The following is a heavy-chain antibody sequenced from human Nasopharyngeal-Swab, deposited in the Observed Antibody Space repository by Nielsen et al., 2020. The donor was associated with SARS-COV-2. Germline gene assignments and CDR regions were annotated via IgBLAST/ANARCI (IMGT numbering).Heavy chain of an antibody. CDR1: GFTFSAYA. CDR3: AYSSYYDILTGLSYAFDY. CDR2: ISDDGSTD. Sequence: GGSLRLSCAASGFTFSAYAMHWVRQAPGRGLEWVALISDDGSTDNYGGSVKGRFTISRDNSKNSLYLQMNSLRPEDTAVYYCAYSSYYDILTGLSYAFDYWGQGTLVTVSS. D-gene: IGHD3-9*01. V-gene: IGHV3-30*14. J-gene: IGHJ4*02.